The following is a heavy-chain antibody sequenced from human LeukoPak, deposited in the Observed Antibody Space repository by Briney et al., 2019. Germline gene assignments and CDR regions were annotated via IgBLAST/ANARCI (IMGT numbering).Heavy chain of an antibody. V-gene: IGHV3-20*04. CDR3: ARADRNYYYYYMDV. J-gene: IGHJ6*03. CDR2: IDWNGRST. CDR1: GGSFSGYY. D-gene: IGHD3-16*02. Sequence: PSETLSLTCAVYGGSFSGYYWSWVRQAPGKGLEWVSGIDWNGRSTGYADSVKGRFTISRDDAKNSLYLQVNSLRAEDTALYYCARADRNYYYYYMDVWGKGTTVTVSS.